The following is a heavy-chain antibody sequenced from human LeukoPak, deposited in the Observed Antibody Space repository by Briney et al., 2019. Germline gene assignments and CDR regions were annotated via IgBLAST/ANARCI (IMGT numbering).Heavy chain of an antibody. D-gene: IGHD4-23*01. CDR2: IYYSGST. CDR1: GGSISSYY. J-gene: IGHJ4*02. CDR3: ATDYGGNPFDY. Sequence: PSETLSLTCTVSGGSISSYYWSWIRQPPGKGLEWIGYIYYSGSTNYNPSLKSRVTISVDTSKNQFSLKPSSVTAADTAVYYCATDYGGNPFDYWGQGTLVTVSS. V-gene: IGHV4-59*01.